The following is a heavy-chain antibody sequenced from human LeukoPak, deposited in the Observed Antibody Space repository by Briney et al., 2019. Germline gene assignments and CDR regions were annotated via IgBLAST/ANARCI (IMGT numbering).Heavy chain of an antibody. CDR3: ASSPSTLGYFQH. V-gene: IGHV4-4*02. CDR2: IYHSGST. J-gene: IGHJ1*01. D-gene: IGHD2-2*01. CDR1: GGSISSSNW. Sequence: PSGTLSLTCAVSGGSISSSNWWSWVRQPPGKGLEWIGEIYHSGSTNYNLSLKSRVTISVDKSKNQFSLKLSSVTAADTAVYYCASSPSTLGYFQHWGQGTLVTVSS.